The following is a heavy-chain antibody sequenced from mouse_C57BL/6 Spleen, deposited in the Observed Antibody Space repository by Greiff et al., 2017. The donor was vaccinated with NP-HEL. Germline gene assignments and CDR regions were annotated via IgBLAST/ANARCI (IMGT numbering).Heavy chain of an antibody. CDR2: ISSGGDYI. CDR1: GFTFSSYA. J-gene: IGHJ1*03. Sequence: EVNVVESGEGLVKPGGSLKLSCAASGFTFSSYAMSWVRQTLEKRLEWVAYISSGGDYIYYADTVKGRFTISRDNARNTLYLQMSSLKSEDTAMYYCTRGTGWYFDVWGTGTTVTVSS. D-gene: IGHD3-3*01. V-gene: IGHV5-9-1*02. CDR3: TRGTGWYFDV.